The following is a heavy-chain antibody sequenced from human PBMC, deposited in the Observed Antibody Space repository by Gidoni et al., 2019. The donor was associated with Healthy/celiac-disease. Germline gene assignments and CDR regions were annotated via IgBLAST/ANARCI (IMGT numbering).Heavy chain of an antibody. CDR3: AGLRELLGAFDI. CDR1: AGTFSSYA. CDR2: FIPIFGTA. D-gene: IGHD1-26*01. Sequence: QVQLVQSGAEVKKPGSSVKVSCKASAGTFSSYAISWVRQAPGQGLEWMGGFIPIFGTANYAQKFQGRVTITADESTSTAYMELSSLRSEDTAVYYCAGLRELLGAFDIWGQGTMVTVSS. J-gene: IGHJ3*02. V-gene: IGHV1-69*01.